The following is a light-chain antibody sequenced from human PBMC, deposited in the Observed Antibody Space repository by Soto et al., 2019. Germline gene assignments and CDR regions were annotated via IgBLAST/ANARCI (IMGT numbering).Light chain of an antibody. CDR3: QVWDSYIAL. CDR2: NDS. V-gene: IGLV3-9*01. CDR1: NIGGKN. J-gene: IGLJ2*01. Sequence: SYELTQPLSVSVALGQTARITCGGDNIGGKNVHWYQQKTGQAPVLVIYNDSNRPSGIPERFSGSNSGNTATLTITRAQAGDEADYSCQVWDSYIALFGGGTKVTVL.